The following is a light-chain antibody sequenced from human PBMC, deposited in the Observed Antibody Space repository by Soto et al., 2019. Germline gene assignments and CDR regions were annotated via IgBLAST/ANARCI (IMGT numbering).Light chain of an antibody. Sequence: QSVLTQPPSASGSPGQSVTISCTGTSSDVGGYNYVSWYQQHPGKAPKLMIYEVSDRPSGISNRFSGSKSGNTTSLTISGLQAEDEGVYYCSSYTSSRTWVFGGGTKVTVL. V-gene: IGLV2-14*01. CDR3: SSYTSSRTWV. CDR1: SSDVGGYNY. J-gene: IGLJ3*02. CDR2: EVS.